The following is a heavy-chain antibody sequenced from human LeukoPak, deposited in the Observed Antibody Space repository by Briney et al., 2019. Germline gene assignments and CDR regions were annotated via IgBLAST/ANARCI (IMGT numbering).Heavy chain of an antibody. CDR2: ISGSGGST. CDR3: AKAHYDFWSGYQYYFDY. J-gene: IGHJ4*02. V-gene: IGHV3-23*01. CDR1: EFTFSYHA. D-gene: IGHD3-3*01. Sequence: GGSLRLSCAASEFTFSYHAMIWVRQAPGKGLEWVSSISGSGGSTHYADSVKGRFTISRDNSKNTLYLQMNSLRAEDTAVYYCAKAHYDFWSGYQYYFDYWGQGTLVTVSS.